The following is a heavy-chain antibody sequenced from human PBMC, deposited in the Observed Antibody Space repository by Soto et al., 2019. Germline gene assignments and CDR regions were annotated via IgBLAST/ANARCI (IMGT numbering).Heavy chain of an antibody. CDR3: ATEMDRLVREVTWFDY. CDR2: ISAYNGNT. Sequence: GASVKVSCKASGYTFTSYGISWVRQAPGQGLEWMGWISAYNGNTNYAQKLQGRVTMTTDTSTSTAYMELRSLRSDDTAVYYCATEMDRLVREVTWFDYWGQGNLVTVSS. CDR1: GYTFTSYG. J-gene: IGHJ4*02. D-gene: IGHD3-10*01. V-gene: IGHV1-18*01.